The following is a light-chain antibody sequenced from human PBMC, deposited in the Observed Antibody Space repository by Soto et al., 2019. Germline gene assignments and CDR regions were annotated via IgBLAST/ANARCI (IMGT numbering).Light chain of an antibody. V-gene: IGKV3-20*01. CDR3: KKDASSVLIT. J-gene: IGKJ5*01. CDR2: GAS. Sequence: GTLSLSRGERATLSCRASQSVRNNNLNWYQQKAGQAPRLLIYGASIRATGIPDRFSGSGSGTDSTLTISTLVPEYFVLYCCKKDASSVLITFGQGTRLEIK. CDR1: QSVRNNN.